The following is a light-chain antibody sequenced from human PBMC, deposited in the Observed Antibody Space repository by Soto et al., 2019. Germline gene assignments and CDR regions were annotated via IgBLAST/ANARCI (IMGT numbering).Light chain of an antibody. CDR1: QDIGND. CDR2: GAS. V-gene: IGKV1-6*02. CDR3: LQDHTYPWT. Sequence: IQLTQSPSSLSVSVTDRVTITCRASQDIGNDLGWYQKRPGEAPELLLYGASTLRSGVPSRLRGSGYGTHLAITINNLQTEDSETYFCLQDHTYPWTFGQGTKVDIK. J-gene: IGKJ1*01.